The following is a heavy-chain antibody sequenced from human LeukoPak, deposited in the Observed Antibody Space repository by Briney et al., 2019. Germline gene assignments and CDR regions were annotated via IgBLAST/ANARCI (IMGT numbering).Heavy chain of an antibody. V-gene: IGHV3-15*01. D-gene: IGHD3-10*01. CDR2: VKSKTDGGTT. J-gene: IGHJ4*02. Sequence: GGSLRLSCTASGFTFNNAWMSWVRQAPGKGLEWVGRVKSKTDGGTTDYAAPVKGRYTISRDDSKDTLYLQMNSLKTEDTAVYYCATDSWPTMVGGVILSADWPKFDYWGQGTLVTVFS. CDR3: ATDSWPTMVGGVILSADWPKFDY. CDR1: GFTFNNAW.